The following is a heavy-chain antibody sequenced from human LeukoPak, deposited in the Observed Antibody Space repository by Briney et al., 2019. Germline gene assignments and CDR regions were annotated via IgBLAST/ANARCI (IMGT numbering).Heavy chain of an antibody. Sequence: NSSETLSLTCTVSGGSISSSSYYWGWIRQPPGKGLEWIGSIYYSGSTYYNPSLKSRVTISVDTSNQFSLKLSSVTAADTAVYYCPLSIWFGELSNFDYWGQGTLVTVSS. D-gene: IGHD3-10*01. CDR2: IYYSGST. V-gene: IGHV4-39*01. J-gene: IGHJ4*02. CDR3: PLSIWFGELSNFDY. CDR1: GGSISSSSYY.